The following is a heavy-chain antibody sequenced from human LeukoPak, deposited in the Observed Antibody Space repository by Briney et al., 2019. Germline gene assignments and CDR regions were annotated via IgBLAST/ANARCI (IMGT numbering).Heavy chain of an antibody. Sequence: SETLSLTCTVSGGSISSYYWSWIRQPAGKGLEWIGRIYTSGSTNYNPSLKSRVTISVDTSKNQFSLKLSSVTAADTAVYYCARRDSSGWHPDWYFDLWGRGTLVTVSS. CDR3: ARRDSSGWHPDWYFDL. J-gene: IGHJ2*01. CDR1: GGSISSYY. V-gene: IGHV4-4*07. CDR2: IYTSGST. D-gene: IGHD6-19*01.